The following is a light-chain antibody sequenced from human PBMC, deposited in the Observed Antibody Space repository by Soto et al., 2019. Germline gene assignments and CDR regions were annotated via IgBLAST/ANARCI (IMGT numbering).Light chain of an antibody. CDR3: QQCHRYLT. J-gene: IGKJ1*01. CDR1: QGISNW. V-gene: IGKV1D-16*01. CDR2: IVS. Sequence: DIHMTQSPSSVSASVGYIFTITCRASQGISNWLAWYQHKPGKAPKVLVSIVSSLQSGVPSRFSGSVSGTEFTLTIRRLQPDDIATYYCQQCHRYLTFGQGTKV.